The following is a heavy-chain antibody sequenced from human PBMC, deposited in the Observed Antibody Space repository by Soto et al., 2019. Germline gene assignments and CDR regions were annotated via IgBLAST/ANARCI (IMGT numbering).Heavy chain of an antibody. CDR1: GYTFTSYY. J-gene: IGHJ6*04. CDR2: INPSGGST. V-gene: IGHV1-46*03. Sequence: GASVKVSCKASGYTFTSYYRHWVRQAPGQGLEWMGIINPSGGSTSYAQKFQGRVTMTRDTSTSTVYMELSSLRSEDTAVYYCARVRAVVAAASGMDVWGKGTTVTVSS. CDR3: ARVRAVVAAASGMDV. D-gene: IGHD2-15*01.